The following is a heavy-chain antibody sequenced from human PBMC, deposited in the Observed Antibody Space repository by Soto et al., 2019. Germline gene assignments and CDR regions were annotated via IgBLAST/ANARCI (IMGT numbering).Heavy chain of an antibody. V-gene: IGHV3-23*01. CDR1: GFTFSSYA. CDR2: ISASGGST. D-gene: IGHD3-9*01. J-gene: IGHJ4*02. Sequence: TGGSLRLSCAASGFTFSSYAMSWVRQAPRKGLEWVSTISASGGSTNYADSVRGRFTISRDNSKNTLYLQMNSLRAEDTAVYYCAHFDWFIDYWGQGTLVTVS. CDR3: AHFDWFIDY.